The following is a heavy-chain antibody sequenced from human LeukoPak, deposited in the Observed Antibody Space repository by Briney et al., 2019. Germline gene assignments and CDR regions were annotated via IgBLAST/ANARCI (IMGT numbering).Heavy chain of an antibody. CDR1: GGSISSHY. CDR3: ARVSTLDYYDSSGYQNYYYYYMDV. V-gene: IGHV4-59*11. D-gene: IGHD3-22*01. J-gene: IGHJ6*03. CDR2: IYYSGST. Sequence: SETLSLTCTVSGGSISSHYWSWIWQPPGKGLEWIGYIYYSGSTNYNPSLKSRVTISVDTSKNQFSLKLSSVTAADTAVYYCARVSTLDYYDSSGYQNYYYYYMDVWGKGTTVTVSS.